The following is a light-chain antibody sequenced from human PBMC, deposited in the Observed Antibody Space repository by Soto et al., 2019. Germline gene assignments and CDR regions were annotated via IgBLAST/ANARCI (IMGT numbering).Light chain of an antibody. CDR2: SDN. V-gene: IGLV1-44*01. CDR1: SSNIGRNA. CDR3: AAWDDSLDGPV. Sequence: QSVLTQPPSASGAPGQRVTISCSGSSSNIGRNAVNWYQQLPGTAPKLLIYSDNQRPSGVPDRFSASKSGTPASLAISGLQSEDETEYYCAAWDDSLDGPVFGGGTQLTVL. J-gene: IGLJ2*01.